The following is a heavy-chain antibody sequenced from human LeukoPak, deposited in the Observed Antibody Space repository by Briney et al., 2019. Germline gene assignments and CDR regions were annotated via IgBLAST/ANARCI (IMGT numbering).Heavy chain of an antibody. J-gene: IGHJ4*02. Sequence: GGSLRLSCAASGFTFSSYAMSWVRQAPGKGLEWVSGISGSGSSTYYADSVKGRFTISRDNSKNTLYLQINSLRAEDTAVYYCAKDRLGFREFNFDYWGQGTLVTVSS. CDR3: AKDRLGFREFNFDY. CDR2: ISGSGSST. V-gene: IGHV3-23*01. CDR1: GFTFSSYA. D-gene: IGHD3-10*01.